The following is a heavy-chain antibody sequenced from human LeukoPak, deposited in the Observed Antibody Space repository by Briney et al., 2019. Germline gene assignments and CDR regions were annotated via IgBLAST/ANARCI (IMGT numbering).Heavy chain of an antibody. J-gene: IGHJ5*02. Sequence: SETLSLTCTVSGGSISSGDYYWSWIRQPPGKGLEWIEYIYCSGSTYYNPSLKSRVTISVDTSKNQFSLKLSSVTAADTAVYYCARGDIVVVPAANGFDPWGQGTLVTVSS. D-gene: IGHD2-2*01. CDR2: IYCSGST. CDR3: ARGDIVVVPAANGFDP. CDR1: GGSISSGDYY. V-gene: IGHV4-30-4*08.